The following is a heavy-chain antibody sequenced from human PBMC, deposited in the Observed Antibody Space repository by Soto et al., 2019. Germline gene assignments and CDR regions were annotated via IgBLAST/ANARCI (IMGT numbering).Heavy chain of an antibody. CDR1: GFSFSTTGAG. CDR2: IFWNDAK. V-gene: IGHV2-5*01. Sequence: QIALKESGPTLVKPSQTLTLTCTFSGFSFSTTGAGVGWIRQPPGTALEWLALIFWNDAKRYSPSLRSRLTIITDPSKNQVVLTMTNVDPVDTATYYCAYRRGGSSSGGNFDSWGQGTPVTVYS. D-gene: IGHD2-15*01. J-gene: IGHJ4*02. CDR3: AYRRGGSSSGGNFDS.